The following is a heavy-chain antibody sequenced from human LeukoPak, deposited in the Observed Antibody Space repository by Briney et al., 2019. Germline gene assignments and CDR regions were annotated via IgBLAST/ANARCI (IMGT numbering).Heavy chain of an antibody. Sequence: GGSLRLSCAASGFSFGDSDMNWFRQAPGEGPQWVANINYLGLRTYYADSVKGRFTIARDNSKNMLFLQMDGPRVEDTALYYCAKDPNWEGGYWGQGTLVTVSP. CDR2: INYLGLRT. CDR3: AKDPNWEGGY. D-gene: IGHD1-26*01. CDR1: GFSFGDSD. J-gene: IGHJ4*02. V-gene: IGHV3-23*01.